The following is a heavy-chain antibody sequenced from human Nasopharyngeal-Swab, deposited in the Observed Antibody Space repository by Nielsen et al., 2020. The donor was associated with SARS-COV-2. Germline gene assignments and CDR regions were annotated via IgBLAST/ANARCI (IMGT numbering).Heavy chain of an antibody. J-gene: IGHJ4*02. D-gene: IGHD6-13*01. CDR1: GFTFSSYS. CDR2: ISSSSSYI. CDR3: ARLGWIAAAGTEKSD. Sequence: GGSLRLSCAASGFTFSSYSMNWVRQAPGKGLEWVSSISSSSSYIYYADSVKGRFTISRDNAKNSLYLQMNSLRAEDTAVYYCARLGWIAAAGTEKSDWGQGTLVTVSS. V-gene: IGHV3-21*01.